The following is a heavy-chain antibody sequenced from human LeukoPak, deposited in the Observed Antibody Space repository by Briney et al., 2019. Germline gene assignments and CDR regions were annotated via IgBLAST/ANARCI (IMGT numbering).Heavy chain of an antibody. Sequence: ASVKVSCNASGYTFTSYDINWVRQATGQGLEWMGWMNPNSGNTGYAQKFQDRVTTTRNTSISTAYMELSSLRSEDTAVYYCARGRFQYYGDYLDAFDIWGQGTMVTVSS. V-gene: IGHV1-8*01. J-gene: IGHJ3*02. CDR3: ARGRFQYYGDYLDAFDI. CDR2: MNPNSGNT. D-gene: IGHD4-17*01. CDR1: GYTFTSYD.